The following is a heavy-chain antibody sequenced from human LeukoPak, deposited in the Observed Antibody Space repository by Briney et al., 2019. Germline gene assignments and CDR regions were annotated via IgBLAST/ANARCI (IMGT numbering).Heavy chain of an antibody. D-gene: IGHD3-3*01. Sequence: GASVKVSCKASGGTFGSYAISWVRQAPGQGLEWMGGFDPEDGETIYAQKFQGRVTMTEDTSTDTAYMELSSLRSEDTAVYYCATDIFPIPYDFWSGPEPRPHGSRVYWGQGTLVTVSS. V-gene: IGHV1-24*01. CDR3: ATDIFPIPYDFWSGPEPRPHGSRVY. CDR1: GGTFGSYA. CDR2: FDPEDGET. J-gene: IGHJ4*02.